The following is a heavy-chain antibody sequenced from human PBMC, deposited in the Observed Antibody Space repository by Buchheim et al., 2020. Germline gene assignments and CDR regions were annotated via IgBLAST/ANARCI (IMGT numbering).Heavy chain of an antibody. CDR3: ARKGNSGSYSSFNYYYYGMDV. D-gene: IGHD1-26*01. CDR2: IYSGGST. CDR1: GFTVSSNY. J-gene: IGHJ6*02. V-gene: IGHV3-66*02. Sequence: EVQLVESGGGLVQPGGSLRLSCAASGFTVSSNYMSWVRQAPGKGLEWVSVIYSGGSTYYADSVKGRFTISRDNSKNTLYLQMNSLRAEDTAVYYCARKGNSGSYSSFNYYYYGMDVWGQGTT.